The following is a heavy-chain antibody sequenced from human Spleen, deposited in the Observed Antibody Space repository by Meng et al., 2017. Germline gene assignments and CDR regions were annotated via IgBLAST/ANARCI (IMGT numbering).Heavy chain of an antibody. Sequence: ASVKVSCKASGYAFTSYDINWVRQAAGQGLEWMGWMNPSSGDTGYAQKFQGRVTMTRNTAISTAYMELSSLRSKDTAVYYCARGPGYYDSSGSLHYDYGMDVWGQGTTGT. V-gene: IGHV1-8*01. D-gene: IGHD3-22*01. CDR3: ARGPGYYDSSGSLHYDYGMDV. CDR1: GYAFTSYD. J-gene: IGHJ6*02. CDR2: MNPSSGDT.